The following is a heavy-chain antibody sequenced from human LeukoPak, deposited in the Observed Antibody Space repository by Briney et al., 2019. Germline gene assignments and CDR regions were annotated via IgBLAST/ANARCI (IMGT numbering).Heavy chain of an antibody. Sequence: SVKVSCKASGGTFSSYAISWVRQAPGQGLEWMGRIIPIFGIANYAQKFQGRVTITADKSTSTAYMELSSLRSEDTAVYYCAREDRRNWNPKYPWGQGTLVTVSS. J-gene: IGHJ5*02. CDR3: AREDRRNWNPKYP. V-gene: IGHV1-69*04. CDR1: GGTFSSYA. D-gene: IGHD1-1*01. CDR2: IIPIFGIA.